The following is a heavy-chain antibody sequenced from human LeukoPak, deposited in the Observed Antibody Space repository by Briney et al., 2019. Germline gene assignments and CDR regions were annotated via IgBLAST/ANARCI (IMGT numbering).Heavy chain of an antibody. J-gene: IGHJ4*02. CDR2: IIPIFGTA. CDR3: ARSQYYYGSGSYFPFDY. CDR1: GGTFSSYA. Sequence: SVKVSCEASGGTFSSYAISWVRQAPGQGLEWMGGIIPIFGTANYAQKFQGRVTITADESTSTAYMELSSLRSEDTAVYYCARSQYYYGSGSYFPFDYWGQGTLVTVSS. V-gene: IGHV1-69*13. D-gene: IGHD3-10*01.